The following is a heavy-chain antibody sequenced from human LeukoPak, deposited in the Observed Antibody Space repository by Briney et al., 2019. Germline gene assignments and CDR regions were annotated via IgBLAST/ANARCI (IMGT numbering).Heavy chain of an antibody. CDR2: ISNSGHTT. CDR3: ARRITISGLGYYTDV. Sequence: GGSLRLSCAASGFSFSTYSMNWVRQAPGKGLEWISYISNSGHTTYYAESVKGRFTISRGNAWNSLYLQMNSLRGEDTAVYCARRITISGLGYYTDVWGKGTTVIVSS. J-gene: IGHJ6*04. CDR1: GFSFSTYS. D-gene: IGHD3-3*01. V-gene: IGHV3-48*01.